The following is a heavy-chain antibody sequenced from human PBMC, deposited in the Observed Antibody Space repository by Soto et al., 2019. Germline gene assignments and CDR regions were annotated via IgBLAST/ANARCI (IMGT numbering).Heavy chain of an antibody. CDR1: GYSFTSYW. D-gene: IGHD3-22*01. Sequence: GESLKISCKGSGYSFTSYWIGWVRQMPGKGLEWMGIIYPGDSDTRYSPSFQGQVTISADKSISTAYLQWSSLKASDTAMYYCASSSHYYDSSGYYDAFDIWGQGTMVTVSS. CDR2: IYPGDSDT. V-gene: IGHV5-51*01. CDR3: ASSSHYYDSSGYYDAFDI. J-gene: IGHJ3*02.